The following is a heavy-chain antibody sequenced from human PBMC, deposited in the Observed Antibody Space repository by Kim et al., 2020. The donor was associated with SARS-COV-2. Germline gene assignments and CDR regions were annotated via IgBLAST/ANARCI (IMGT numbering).Heavy chain of an antibody. CDR2: ISGSGGST. J-gene: IGHJ4*02. V-gene: IGHV3-23*01. CDR3: AKSGHPSSWYFFGTFDY. D-gene: IGHD6-13*01. Sequence: GGSLRLSCAASGFTFSSYAMSWVRQAPGKGLEWVSAISGSGGSTYYADSVKGRFTISRDNSKNTLYLQMNSLRAEDTAVYYCAKSGHPSSWYFFGTFDYWGQGTLVTVSS. CDR1: GFTFSSYA.